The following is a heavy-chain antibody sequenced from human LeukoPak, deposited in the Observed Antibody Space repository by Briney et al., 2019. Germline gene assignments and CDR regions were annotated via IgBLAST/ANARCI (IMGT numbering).Heavy chain of an antibody. CDR3: ARDFRYYYDSSGYYGFDY. V-gene: IGHV3-48*02. CDR2: ISSSSSTI. D-gene: IGHD3-22*01. J-gene: IGHJ4*02. Sequence: GGSLRLSCAASGFTFSIYEMNWVRQAPGKGLEWVSYISSSSSTIYYADSVKGRFTISRDNAKNSLYLQMNSLRDEDTALYYCARDFRYYYDSSGYYGFDYWGQGTLVTVSS. CDR1: GFTFSIYE.